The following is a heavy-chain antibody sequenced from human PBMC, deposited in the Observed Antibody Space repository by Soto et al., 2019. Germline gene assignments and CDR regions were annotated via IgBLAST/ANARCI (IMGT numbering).Heavy chain of an antibody. Sequence: PSETLSLTCTVDSISTYYWSWIRQPPGRGPEWIGCIYYSGSTNYNPSLKSRVTISVDTSKNQFSLKLSSVTAADTAVYYCARFNWYFDLWGRGTLVTVSS. CDR2: IYYSGST. J-gene: IGHJ2*01. CDR1: DSISTYY. V-gene: IGHV4-59*08. CDR3: ARFNWYFDL.